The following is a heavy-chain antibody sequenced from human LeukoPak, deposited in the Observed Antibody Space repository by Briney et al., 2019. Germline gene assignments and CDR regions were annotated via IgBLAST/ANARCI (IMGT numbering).Heavy chain of an antibody. V-gene: IGHV1-69*05. CDR3: ARGSRFLEWLLSGDQSGGRDNWFDP. Sequence: ASVKVSCKASGGTFSSYAISWVRQAPGQGLEWMGRIIPIFGTANYAQKFQGRVTITTDESTSTAYMELSSLRSEDTAVYYCARGSRFLEWLLSGDQSGGRDNWFDPWGQGTLVTVSS. J-gene: IGHJ5*02. CDR2: IIPIFGTA. D-gene: IGHD3-3*01. CDR1: GGTFSSYA.